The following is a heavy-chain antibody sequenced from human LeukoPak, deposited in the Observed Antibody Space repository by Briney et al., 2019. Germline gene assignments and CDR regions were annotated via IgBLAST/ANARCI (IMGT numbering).Heavy chain of an antibody. V-gene: IGHV4-59*08. J-gene: IGHJ3*02. CDR1: GGSINSYY. CDR2: IYYSGST. Sequence: PSETLSLTCTVSGGSINSYYWSWIRQPPGKGLEWIGYIYYSGSTYYNPSLKSRVTISVDTSKNQFSLKLSSVTAADTAVYYCARGDYDFWSGYLNAFDIWGQGTMVTVSS. D-gene: IGHD3-3*01. CDR3: ARGDYDFWSGYLNAFDI.